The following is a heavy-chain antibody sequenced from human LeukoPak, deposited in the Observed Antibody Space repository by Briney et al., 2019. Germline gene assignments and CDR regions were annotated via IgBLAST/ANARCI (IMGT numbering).Heavy chain of an antibody. Sequence: ASVKVSCKASGYTFTSYCISGVREAPGQGLEWMGWISAYNGNTNYAQKLQGRVTMTTDTSTSTAYMELRSLRSDDTAVYYCARDLNTAMVQYFFDYWGQGTLVTVSS. CDR2: ISAYNGNT. V-gene: IGHV1-18*01. J-gene: IGHJ4*02. CDR1: GYTFTSYC. D-gene: IGHD5-18*01. CDR3: ARDLNTAMVQYFFDY.